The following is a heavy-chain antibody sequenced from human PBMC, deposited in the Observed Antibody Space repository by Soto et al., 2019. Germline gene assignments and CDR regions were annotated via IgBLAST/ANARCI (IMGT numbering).Heavy chain of an antibody. V-gene: IGHV3-73*01. D-gene: IGHD5-18*01. J-gene: IGHJ4*02. Sequence: GGSLRLSCAASGFTFSGSAMHWVRQASGKGLEWVGRIRSKANSYATAYAASVKGRFTISRDDSKNTAYLQMNSLKTEDAAVYYCTRHAWIQTPNLFDYWGQGTLVTVSS. CDR2: IRSKANSYAT. CDR1: GFTFSGSA. CDR3: TRHAWIQTPNLFDY.